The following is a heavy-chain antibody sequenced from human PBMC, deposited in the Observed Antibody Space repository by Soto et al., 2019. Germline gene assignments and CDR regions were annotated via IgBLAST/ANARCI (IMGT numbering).Heavy chain of an antibody. V-gene: IGHV1-69*13. D-gene: IGHD3-9*01. CDR3: ARAQFSDILTADDYGMDV. Sequence: SVKVSCKASGGNFRSEAISWVRQAPGHGLEWMGRIIPMFSTPHYAQKFQGRVTIIADESTTTVNMEMRGLTYEDTAVYYCARAQFSDILTADDYGMDVW. J-gene: IGHJ6*01. CDR2: IIPMFSTP. CDR1: GGNFRSEA.